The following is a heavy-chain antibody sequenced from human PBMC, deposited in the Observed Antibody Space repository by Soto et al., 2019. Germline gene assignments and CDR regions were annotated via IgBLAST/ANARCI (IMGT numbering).Heavy chain of an antibody. J-gene: IGHJ4*02. CDR1: GFTFSSYA. CDR2: ISGSGGNT. Sequence: VGSRRISCEASGFTFSSYAMSWVRQAPGKGLEWVSAISGSGGNTYYADSVRGRFTISRDNSKNTLYLQMNSLRAEDTAEYYCAKSSSSWYFRFDYWGQGTLVTVSS. D-gene: IGHD6-13*01. CDR3: AKSSSSWYFRFDY. V-gene: IGHV3-23*01.